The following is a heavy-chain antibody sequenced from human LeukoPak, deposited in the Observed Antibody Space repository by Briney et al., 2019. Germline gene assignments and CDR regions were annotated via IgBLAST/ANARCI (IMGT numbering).Heavy chain of an antibody. CDR2: IYTSGST. D-gene: IGHD6-19*01. CDR3: ARDNPDSSGWYEISDY. J-gene: IGHJ4*02. V-gene: IGHV4-4*07. CDR1: GGSISSYY. Sequence: SETLSLTCTVSGGSISSYYWSWIRQPAGKGLEWIGRIYTSGSTNYNPSLKSRVTMSVDTSKNQFSLKLSSVTAADTAVYYCARDNPDSSGWYEISDYWGQGTLVTVSS.